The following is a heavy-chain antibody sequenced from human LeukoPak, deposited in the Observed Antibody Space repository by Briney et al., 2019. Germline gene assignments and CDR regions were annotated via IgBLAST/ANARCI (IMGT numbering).Heavy chain of an antibody. D-gene: IGHD4-17*01. CDR2: IYRSVNRYYSEST. Sequence: PSETLSLTCTVSGGFIRSSYWNWIRQPPGKGPEWIGYIYRSVNRYYSESTKYNPSLKSRVSISIDTSRNQFFLRLNSVTAADTAVYYCARTGSTVTMLYPFDHWGQGTLVTVSS. J-gene: IGHJ4*02. CDR3: ARTGSTVTMLYPFDH. V-gene: IGHV4-59*01. CDR1: GGFIRSSY.